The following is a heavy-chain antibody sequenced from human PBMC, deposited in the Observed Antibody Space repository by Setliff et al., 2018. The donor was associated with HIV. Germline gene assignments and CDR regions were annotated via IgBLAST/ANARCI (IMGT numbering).Heavy chain of an antibody. J-gene: IGHJ3*02. D-gene: IGHD3-22*01. V-gene: IGHV4-39*02. CDR1: GGSINSSSYY. CDR3: ARDTEMITTTDAFDI. CDR2: IYYSGST. Sequence: PSETLSLTCIVSGGSINSSSYYWAWIRQPPGKGLEWIGSIYYSGSTYYNPSLKSRGTISVDTSKNQSSLKLSSVTAADTAVYYCARDTEMITTTDAFDIWGQGTMVTVSS.